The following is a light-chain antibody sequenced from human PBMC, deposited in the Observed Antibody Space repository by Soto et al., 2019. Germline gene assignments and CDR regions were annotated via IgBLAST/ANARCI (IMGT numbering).Light chain of an antibody. J-gene: IGKJ4*01. CDR3: QQYNEWPLT. V-gene: IGKV3D-15*01. Sequence: RVMTQSPATLSVSPGEKATLSCRASQTVSNNLAWYQQKPGQAPRLLMYFASTRATGIPARFSGSGSGTEFTLTISSLQSEDFAIYYCQQYNEWPLTFGGGTKVETK. CDR2: FAS. CDR1: QTVSNN.